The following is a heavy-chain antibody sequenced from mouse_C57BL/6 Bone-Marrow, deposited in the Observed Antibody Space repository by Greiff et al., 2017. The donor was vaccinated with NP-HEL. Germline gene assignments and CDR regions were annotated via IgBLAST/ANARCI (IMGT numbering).Heavy chain of an antibody. Sequence: QVQLKESGPGLVQPSQSLSITCTVSGFSLTSYGVHWVRQSPGKGLEWLGVIWSGGSTDYNAAFISSLSISKDNSKSQVFFKMNSLQADDTAIYYCARNYPYYYGSRDYAMDYWGQGTSVTVSS. V-gene: IGHV2-2*01. CDR2: IWSGGST. D-gene: IGHD1-1*01. CDR1: GFSLTSYG. J-gene: IGHJ4*01. CDR3: ARNYPYYYGSRDYAMDY.